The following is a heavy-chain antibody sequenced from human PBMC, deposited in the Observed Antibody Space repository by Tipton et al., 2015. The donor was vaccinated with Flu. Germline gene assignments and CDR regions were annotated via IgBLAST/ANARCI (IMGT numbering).Heavy chain of an antibody. V-gene: IGHV4-4*07. J-gene: IGHJ3*02. CDR2: IYTSGNT. Sequence: TLSLTCNVSGGSLSGYYWSWIRQPAGKGLEWIGRIYTSGNTNYSPSLKSRVTMSVDTSKNQFSLKLSSMTAADTAVYYCARLSLSFNAFDIWGQGTTVIVSS. CDR3: ARLSLSFNAFDI. CDR1: GGSLSGYY. D-gene: IGHD2/OR15-2a*01.